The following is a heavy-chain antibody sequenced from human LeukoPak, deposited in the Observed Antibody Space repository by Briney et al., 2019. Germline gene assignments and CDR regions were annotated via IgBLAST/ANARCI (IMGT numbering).Heavy chain of an antibody. J-gene: IGHJ5*02. D-gene: IGHD2/OR15-2a*01. V-gene: IGHV4-61*02. CDR2: IYTSGST. CDR1: GGSISSGSYY. CDR3: ARIAVPFRLDP. Sequence: SETLSLTCTVSGGSISSGSYYWSWTRQPAGKGLEWIGRIYTSGSTNYNPSLKSRVTISVDTSKNQFSLKLSSVTAADTAVYYCARIAVPFRLDPWGQGTLVTVSS.